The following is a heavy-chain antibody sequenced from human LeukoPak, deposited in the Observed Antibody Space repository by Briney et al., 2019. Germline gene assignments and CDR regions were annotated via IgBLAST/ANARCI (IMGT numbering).Heavy chain of an antibody. Sequence: GGSLRLSCAASGFSFSSYAMTWVRQAPGKGLEWVSVISGSGGSRYYADSVKGRVTISRDNSKNTLYLQMNGLRAEDTAVYFCAKIRDDILTGEDYFDYWGQGTLVAVSS. D-gene: IGHD3-9*01. CDR2: ISGSGGSR. CDR3: AKIRDDILTGEDYFDY. V-gene: IGHV3-23*01. J-gene: IGHJ4*02. CDR1: GFSFSSYA.